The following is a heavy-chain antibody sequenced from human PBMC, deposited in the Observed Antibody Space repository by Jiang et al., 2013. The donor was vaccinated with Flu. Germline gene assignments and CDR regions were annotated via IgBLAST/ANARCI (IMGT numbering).Heavy chain of an antibody. CDR2: IYYSGST. J-gene: IGHJ6*02. Sequence: GLVKPSETLSLTCTVSGGSISSYYWSWIRQPPGKGLEWIGYIYYSGSTNYNPSLKSRVTISVDTSKNQFSLKLSSVTAADTAVYYCARGDLGETMVERGYYYYGMDVWGQGTTVTVSS. D-gene: IGHD4/OR15-4a*01. CDR3: ARGDLGETMVERGYYYYGMDV. CDR1: GGSISSYY. V-gene: IGHV4-59*01.